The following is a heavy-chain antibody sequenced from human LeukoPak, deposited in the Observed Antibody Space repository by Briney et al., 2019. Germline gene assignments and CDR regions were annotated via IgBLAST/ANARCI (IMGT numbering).Heavy chain of an antibody. V-gene: IGHV3-9*01. CDR1: GFTFYDYA. CDR2: ISWNSGSI. CDR3: ARGFLRPDDY. Sequence: GGSLRLSCAASGFTFYDYAMHWVRQAPGKGLEWVSGISWNSGSIAYADSVKGRFTISRDNAKNTLFLQMNSLRAEDTAVYYCARGFLRPDDYWGQGTLVTVSS. J-gene: IGHJ4*02.